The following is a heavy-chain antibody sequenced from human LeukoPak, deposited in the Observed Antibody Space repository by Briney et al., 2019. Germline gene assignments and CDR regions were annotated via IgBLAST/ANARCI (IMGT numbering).Heavy chain of an antibody. V-gene: IGHV3-23*01. CDR3: AKDFWSGYYPNY. CDR1: GFTFSSYA. J-gene: IGHJ4*02. Sequence: GGSLRLSCAASGFTFSSYAMGWVRQAPGKGLEWVSAISGSGGRTYYADSVKGRFTISRDNSKNTLYVQMNSLRAEDTAIYYCAKDFWSGYYPNYWGQGTLVTVSS. CDR2: ISGSGGRT. D-gene: IGHD3-3*01.